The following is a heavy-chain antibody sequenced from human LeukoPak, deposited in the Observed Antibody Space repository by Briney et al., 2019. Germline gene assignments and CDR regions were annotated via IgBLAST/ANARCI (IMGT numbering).Heavy chain of an antibody. Sequence: GGSLRLSCAASGFTFSSYGMHWVCQAPGKGLEWVAVIWYDGSNKYYGDSVKGRFTISRDNSKNTLYLQMNSLRAEDTAVYYSAGDSGLTVSGYWGQGTLVTVSS. D-gene: IGHD4-17*01. V-gene: IGHV3-33*01. CDR3: AGDSGLTVSGY. CDR1: GFTFSSYG. J-gene: IGHJ4*02. CDR2: IWYDGSNK.